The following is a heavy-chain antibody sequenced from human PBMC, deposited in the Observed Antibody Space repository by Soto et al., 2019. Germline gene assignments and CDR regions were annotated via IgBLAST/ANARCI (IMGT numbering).Heavy chain of an antibody. Sequence: EVQLLESGGGLVQPGGSLRLSCAASGFTFSSYAMSWDRQAPGKGLEWVSAISGSGGSTYYADSVKGGYTISRDHSKNTLYLQMNSLRAEDTAVYYCAKDQYDSSGYYYGEAFDIRAQGTMVTVSS. CDR2: ISGSGGST. J-gene: IGHJ3*02. CDR1: GFTFSSYA. CDR3: AKDQYDSSGYYYGEAFDI. D-gene: IGHD3-22*01. V-gene: IGHV3-23*01.